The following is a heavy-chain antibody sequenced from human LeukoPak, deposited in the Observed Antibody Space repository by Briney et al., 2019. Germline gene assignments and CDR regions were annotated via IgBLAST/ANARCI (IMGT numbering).Heavy chain of an antibody. CDR1: GFTFSSYW. D-gene: IGHD1-1*01. V-gene: IGHV3-7*03. Sequence: GGSLRLSCAASGFTFSSYWMSWVRQAPGKGLEWVANIKQDGSEKYYVDSVKGRFTISRDNSKNTLYLQMNSLRAEDTAVYYCVNQEGTWSNAFDIWGQGTMVTVSS. CDR2: IKQDGSEK. CDR3: VNQEGTWSNAFDI. J-gene: IGHJ3*02.